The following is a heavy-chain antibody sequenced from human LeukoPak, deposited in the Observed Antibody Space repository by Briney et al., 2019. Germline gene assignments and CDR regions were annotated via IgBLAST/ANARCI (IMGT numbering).Heavy chain of an antibody. CDR2: INSDGSST. V-gene: IGHV3-74*01. D-gene: IGHD1-7*01. CDR1: GFTFSSYW. Sequence: AGGSLRLSCAASGFTFSSYWMHWVRQAPGKGLVWVSRINSDGSSTSYADSVKGRFTISRDNSKNTLYLQMNSLRAEDTAVYYCAKALELLYFDYWGQGTLVTVSS. CDR3: AKALELLYFDY. J-gene: IGHJ4*02.